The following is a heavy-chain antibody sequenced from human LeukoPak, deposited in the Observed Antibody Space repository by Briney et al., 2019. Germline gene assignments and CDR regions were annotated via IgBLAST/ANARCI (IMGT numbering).Heavy chain of an antibody. CDR2: IYYSGST. CDR3: ARDPGGSGWAPRVSFFDY. Sequence: SETLSLTCTVSGDSINNNNYYWGWIRQPPGEGLEWIGSIYYSGSTYYNPSLKSRVTISVDTSKNQFSLKLSSVTAADTAVYYCARDPGGSGWAPRVSFFDYWGQGTLVTVSS. D-gene: IGHD6-19*01. V-gene: IGHV4-39*07. J-gene: IGHJ4*02. CDR1: GDSINNNNYY.